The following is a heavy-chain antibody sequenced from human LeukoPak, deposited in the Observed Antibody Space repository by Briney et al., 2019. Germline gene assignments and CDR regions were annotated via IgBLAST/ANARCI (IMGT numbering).Heavy chain of an antibody. J-gene: IGHJ3*02. CDR2: INHSGST. Sequence: PSETLSLTCAVYGGSFSGYYWSWIRQPPGKGLEWIGEINHSGSTNYNPSLKSRVTISVDTSKNQFSLKLSSVTAADTAVYYCASGLRYFDWLFHDAFDIWGQGTMVTVSS. CDR1: GGSFSGYY. D-gene: IGHD3-9*01. CDR3: ASGLRYFDWLFHDAFDI. V-gene: IGHV4-34*01.